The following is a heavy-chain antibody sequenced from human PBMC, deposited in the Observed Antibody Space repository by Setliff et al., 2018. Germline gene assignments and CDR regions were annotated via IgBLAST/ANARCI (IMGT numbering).Heavy chain of an antibody. CDR2: TFYSGSS. D-gene: IGHD3-22*01. CDR3: AGDRGVYCYESSGHSSAVMETPLDS. J-gene: IGHJ4*02. CDR1: GGSISSSNYY. Sequence: KPSGPLSLPCTVSGGSISSSNYYWGWIRQPPGKGLEWIGSTFYSGSSFYNPPLKRRVTLSVDTSKNQFSLTLSSVTAADTAVYYCAGDRGVYCYESSGHSSAVMETPLDSWGQGTLVTVSS. V-gene: IGHV4-39*07.